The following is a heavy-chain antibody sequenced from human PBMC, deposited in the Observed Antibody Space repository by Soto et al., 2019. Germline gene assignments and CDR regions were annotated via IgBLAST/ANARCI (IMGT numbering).Heavy chain of an antibody. Sequence: PSETLSLTCAVYGGSFSGYYWSWIRQPPGKGLEWIGEINHSGSTNYNPSLKSRVTISVDTSKNQFSLKLSSVTAADTAVYYCARGAIPGKFDYCGQGPLVTVSS. V-gene: IGHV4-34*01. CDR1: GGSFSGYY. CDR3: ARGAIPGKFDY. CDR2: INHSGST. J-gene: IGHJ4*02. D-gene: IGHD2-21*01.